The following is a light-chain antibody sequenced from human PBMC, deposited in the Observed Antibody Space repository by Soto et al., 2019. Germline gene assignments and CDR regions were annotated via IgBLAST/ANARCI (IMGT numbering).Light chain of an antibody. CDR1: QSVRSN. J-gene: IGKJ4*01. CDR2: GAS. V-gene: IGKV3-15*01. CDR3: QEDINWPSPR. Sequence: EIVLTQSPATLSVSPGERATLSCRASQSVRSNLAWYQQKPGQGPRLLIFGASTRATNIPARFSGSGSGTEFTLTISSLQSEDFAVYYCQEDINWPSPRFGGGTKADIK.